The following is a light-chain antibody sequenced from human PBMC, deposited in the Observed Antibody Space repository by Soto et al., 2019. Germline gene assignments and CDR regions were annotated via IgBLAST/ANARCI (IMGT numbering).Light chain of an antibody. J-gene: IGLJ2*01. CDR2: GNK. V-gene: IGLV1-40*01. CDR1: SSNIGAGSD. Sequence: QSVLTQPPSVSGAPGQIVTISCTGSSSNIGAGSDVRWYQQSPGRVPKLLVYGNKHRPSGVPDRFSASKSGTSASLAITGLQADDEADYYCQSYDNNPRGVLFGGGTKLTVL. CDR3: QSYDNNPRGVL.